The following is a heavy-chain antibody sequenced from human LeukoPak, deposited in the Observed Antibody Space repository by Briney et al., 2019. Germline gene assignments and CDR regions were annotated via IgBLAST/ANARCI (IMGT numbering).Heavy chain of an antibody. V-gene: IGHV4-34*01. D-gene: IGHD3-3*01. CDR3: ARGTTIFGVVNNRAYFPRYAMDV. Sequence: SETLSLTSGEYVGSFSGYHWSWIRQPPGKGLEWIGEIDHSGSTNYNPSLKSRVTISVDTSKNQFSLKLSSVTAADTAVYYCARGTTIFGVVNNRAYFPRYAMDVWGQGTTVTVSS. CDR1: VGSFSGYH. J-gene: IGHJ6*02. CDR2: IDHSGST.